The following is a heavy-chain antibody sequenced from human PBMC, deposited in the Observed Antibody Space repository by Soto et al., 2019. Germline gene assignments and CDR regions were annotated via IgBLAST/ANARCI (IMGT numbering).Heavy chain of an antibody. CDR2: IIPILGIA. D-gene: IGHD1-26*01. CDR1: GGTFSSYT. J-gene: IGHJ5*02. V-gene: IGHV1-69*04. CDR3: ARDRSPIVGATNWVDP. Sequence: SVKVSCKASGGTFSSYTISWVRQAPGQGLEWMGRIIPILGIANYAQKFQGRVTITADKSTSTAYMELSSLRSEDTAVYYCARDRSPIVGATNWVDPWGQGTLVTVSS.